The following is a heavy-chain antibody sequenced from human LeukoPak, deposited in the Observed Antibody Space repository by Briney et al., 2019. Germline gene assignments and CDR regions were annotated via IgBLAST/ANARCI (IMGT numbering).Heavy chain of an antibody. V-gene: IGHV3-11*04. CDR3: ARDDQSSGGFVDY. CDR1: GFTFSDYY. J-gene: IGHJ4*02. Sequence: GGSLRLSCAASGFTFSDYYMNWVRQAPGKGLEWVSYISSSSSTIYYADSVKGRFTISRDNAKNSLYLQMNSLRAEDTAVYYCARDDQSSGGFVDYWGQGTLVTVSS. CDR2: ISSSSSTI. D-gene: IGHD3-10*01.